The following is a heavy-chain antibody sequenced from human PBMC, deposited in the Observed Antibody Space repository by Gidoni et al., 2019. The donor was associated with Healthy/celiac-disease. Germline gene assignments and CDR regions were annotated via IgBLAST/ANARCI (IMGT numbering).Heavy chain of an antibody. J-gene: IGHJ6*02. CDR1: GVTCSSHA. CDR2: ISGSGGST. V-gene: IGHV3-23*01. Sequence: EVQRLESGGGSVQPGGSLRLSCAASGVTCSSHAMRWVRQAPGKGLEWVSAISGSGGSTSYADSVTGLFTLSRDNSKNPLYLQMNSLRAEDTAVYYCAKRDIVVVPAAMPYYYYGMDVWGQGTTVTVSS. CDR3: AKRDIVVVPAAMPYYYYGMDV. D-gene: IGHD2-2*01.